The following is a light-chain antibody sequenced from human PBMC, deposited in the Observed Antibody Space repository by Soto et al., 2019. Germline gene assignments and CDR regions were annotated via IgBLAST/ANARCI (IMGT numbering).Light chain of an antibody. CDR1: QVISSW. Sequence: IQMTQSPSSVSASVGDSVTITCRASQVISSWLAWDQGKPGKAPKLLIYGASTRDSWVPSRFSASASGTLLTLTINSLQPVDFATYYCQQASSFPLTFGGGTTVEI. CDR2: GAS. CDR3: QQASSFPLT. J-gene: IGKJ4*01. V-gene: IGKV1-12*01.